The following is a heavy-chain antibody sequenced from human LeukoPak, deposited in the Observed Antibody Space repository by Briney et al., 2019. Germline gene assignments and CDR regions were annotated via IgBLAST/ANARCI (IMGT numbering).Heavy chain of an antibody. CDR2: IIPIFGTA. CDR1: GGTFSSYA. Sequence: SVKVSCKASGGTFSSYAISWVRQAPGQGLEWMGGIIPIFGTANYAQKFQGRVTITADKSTSTAYMELSSLRSEDTAVYYCASVSSSSYWFDPWGQGTLVTVSS. V-gene: IGHV1-69*06. D-gene: IGHD6-13*01. CDR3: ASVSSSSYWFDP. J-gene: IGHJ5*02.